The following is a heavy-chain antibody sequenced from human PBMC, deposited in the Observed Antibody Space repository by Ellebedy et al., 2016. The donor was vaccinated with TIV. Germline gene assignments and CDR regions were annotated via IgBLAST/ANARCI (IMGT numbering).Heavy chain of an antibody. CDR1: GFTFSNYA. CDR2: IIGSNT. Sequence: PGGSLRLSCAASGFTFSNYAMCLVRQAPGKGLEWVSTIIGSNTYYADAGRGVLTISIDISRNTLYLKINSMKAEDTAIYYCAKDSGRRSSRDTDYWGQGTQVTVSS. V-gene: IGHV3-23*01. D-gene: IGHD3-10*01. CDR3: AKDSGRRSSRDTDY. J-gene: IGHJ4*02.